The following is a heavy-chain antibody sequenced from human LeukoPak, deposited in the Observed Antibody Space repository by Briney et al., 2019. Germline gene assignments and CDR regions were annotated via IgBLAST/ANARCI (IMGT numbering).Heavy chain of an antibody. J-gene: IGHJ4*02. CDR3: ARHRSRYCSSTSCYGPYYFDY. Sequence: GESLKISRKGSGYSFTSYWIGWVRQMPGKGLEWMGIIYPGDSDTRYSPSFQGQVTISADKSISTAYLQWSSLKASDTAMYYCARHRSRYCSSTSCYGPYYFDYWGQGTLVTVSS. CDR1: GYSFTSYW. V-gene: IGHV5-51*01. D-gene: IGHD2-2*01. CDR2: IYPGDSDT.